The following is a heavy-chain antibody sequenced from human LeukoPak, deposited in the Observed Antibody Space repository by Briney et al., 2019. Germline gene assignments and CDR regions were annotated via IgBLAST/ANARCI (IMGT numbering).Heavy chain of an antibody. CDR3: ARTVGTHRFDY. CDR2: IYYSGET. Sequence: ETLSLTCTVSGASISSRSYYWGWIRQPPGEELEWIGSIYYSGETHYNPSLHSRVVMSVDTSNNHFSLKLTSVTAPDTAVYYCARTVGTHRFDYRGQGTLVTVSS. V-gene: IGHV4-39*02. D-gene: IGHD4-23*01. J-gene: IGHJ4*02. CDR1: GASISSRSYY.